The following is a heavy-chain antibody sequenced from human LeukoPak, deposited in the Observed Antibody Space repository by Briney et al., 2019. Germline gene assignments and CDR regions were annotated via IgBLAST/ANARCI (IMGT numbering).Heavy chain of an antibody. D-gene: IGHD2-15*01. CDR1: GYSFTSYW. J-gene: IGHJ4*02. CDR2: IYPGDSDT. CDR3: ARQVGTLGYCSGGSCYSGPYFDY. V-gene: IGHV5-51*01. Sequence: PGESLKISCKGSGYSFTSYWIGWVRQMPGKGLEWMVIIYPGDSDTRYSPSFQGQVTISADKSISTAYLQWSSLKASDTAMYYCARQVGTLGYCSGGSCYSGPYFDYWGQGTLVTVSS.